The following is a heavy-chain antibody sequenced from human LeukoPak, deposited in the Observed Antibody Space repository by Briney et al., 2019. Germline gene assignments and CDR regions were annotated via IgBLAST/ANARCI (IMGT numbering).Heavy chain of an antibody. CDR2: IIPILGTA. Sequence: SVKVSCKASGYTFTSYGISWVRQAPGQGLEWMGGIIPILGTANYAQKFQGRVTITTDEFTSTAYMELSSLRSEDTAVYYSARARAGQDAFDIWGQGTMVTVSS. CDR3: ARARAGQDAFDI. J-gene: IGHJ3*02. CDR1: GYTFTSYG. V-gene: IGHV1-69*05. D-gene: IGHD6-19*01.